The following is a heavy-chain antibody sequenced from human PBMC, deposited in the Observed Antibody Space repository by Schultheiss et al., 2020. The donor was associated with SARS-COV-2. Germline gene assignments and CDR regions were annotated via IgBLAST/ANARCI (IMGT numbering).Heavy chain of an antibody. CDR1: GFSLSTSGVG. CDR3: ARTYYYDSSGVTLPFDY. V-gene: IGHV2-70*11. CDR2: IDWDDDK. D-gene: IGHD3-22*01. Sequence: SGPTLVKPTQTLTLTCTFSGFSLSTSGVGVGWIRQPPGKALEWLARIDWDDDKYYSTSLKTRLTISKDTSKNQVVLTMTNMDPVDTATYYCARTYYYDSSGVTLPFDYWGQGTLVTVSS. J-gene: IGHJ4*02.